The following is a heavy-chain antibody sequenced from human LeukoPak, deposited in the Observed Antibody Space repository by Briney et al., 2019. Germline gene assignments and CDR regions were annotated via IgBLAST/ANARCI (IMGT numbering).Heavy chain of an antibody. Sequence: SETLSLTCAVSGGSISSGGYSWSWIRQPPGKGLEWIGYIYHSGSTYYNPSLKSRVTISVDTSKNQFSLKLSSVTAADTAVYYCARDPGYCSSTSCRNRFDYWGQGTLVTVSS. D-gene: IGHD2-2*01. CDR1: GGSISSGGYS. V-gene: IGHV4-30-2*01. CDR2: IYHSGST. J-gene: IGHJ4*02. CDR3: ARDPGYCSSTSCRNRFDY.